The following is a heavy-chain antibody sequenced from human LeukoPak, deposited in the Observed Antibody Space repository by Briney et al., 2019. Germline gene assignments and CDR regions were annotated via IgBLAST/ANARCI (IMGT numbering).Heavy chain of an antibody. CDR2: INHSGST. CDR1: GGSFSGYY. J-gene: IGHJ5*02. V-gene: IGHV4-34*01. CDR3: ARRQYGGNHNWFDP. Sequence: SETLSLTCAVYGGSFSGYYWSWIRQPPGKGLEWIGEINHSGSTNYNPSLKSRVTILVDTSKNQFSLKLSSVTAADTAVYYCARRQYGGNHNWFDPWGQGTLVTVSS. D-gene: IGHD4-23*01.